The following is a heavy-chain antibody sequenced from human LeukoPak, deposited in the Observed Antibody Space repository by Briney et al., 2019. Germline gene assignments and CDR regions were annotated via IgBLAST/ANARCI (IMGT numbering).Heavy chain of an antibody. CDR3: AKGMRSGAHFNVFDT. Sequence: PGGSLRLSCAASGFTFDDYAMHWVRQAPGKGLEWVALIRGGGSETYYEDSVRGRFTISRDNSKNSLYMQMNSLRTEDTAFYYCAKGMRSGAHFNVFDTWGQGTLVTVSS. D-gene: IGHD2-15*01. J-gene: IGHJ3*02. CDR1: GFTFDDYA. CDR2: IRGGGSET. V-gene: IGHV3-43*02.